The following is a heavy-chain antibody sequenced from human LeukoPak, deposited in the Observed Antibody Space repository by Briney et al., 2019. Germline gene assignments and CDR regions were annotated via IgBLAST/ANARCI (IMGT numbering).Heavy chain of an antibody. D-gene: IGHD6-13*01. V-gene: IGHV3-66*04. J-gene: IGHJ5*02. CDR1: GFTFSSYW. CDR3: ARQKPRYSSSWYWFDP. Sequence: GGSLRLSCAASGFTFSSYWMHWVRQAPGKGLVWVSVIYSGGSTYYADSVKGRFTISRDNSKNALYLQMNSLRAEDTAVYYCARQKPRYSSSWYWFDPWGQGTLVTVSS. CDR2: IYSGGST.